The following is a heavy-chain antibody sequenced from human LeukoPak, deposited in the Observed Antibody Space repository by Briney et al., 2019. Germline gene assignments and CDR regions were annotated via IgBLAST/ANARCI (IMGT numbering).Heavy chain of an antibody. CDR2: ISYDGSNK. V-gene: IGHV3-30*04. D-gene: IGHD1-26*01. CDR1: GFTFSSYA. Sequence: GGSLRLSCAASGFTFSSYAMHWVRQAPGKGLEWVAVISYDGSNKYYADSVKGRFTISRDNSKNTLYLQMNSLRAEDTAVYYCAKDRLLAVGAVDYWGQGTLVTVSS. CDR3: AKDRLLAVGAVDY. J-gene: IGHJ4*02.